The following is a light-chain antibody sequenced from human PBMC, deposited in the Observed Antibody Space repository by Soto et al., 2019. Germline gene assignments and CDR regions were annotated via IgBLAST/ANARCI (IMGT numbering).Light chain of an antibody. CDR1: QGISRS. Sequence: DIQMTQSPSSVSASVGDRDTITCQASQGISRSLAWYQQTPGKTPKLLIYAASSLQSGVPSRFSGSGFGTDFTLTISSLQPEDFATYFCQQADTCPITFGQGTRLEIK. CDR3: QQADTCPIT. V-gene: IGKV1D-12*01. J-gene: IGKJ5*01. CDR2: AAS.